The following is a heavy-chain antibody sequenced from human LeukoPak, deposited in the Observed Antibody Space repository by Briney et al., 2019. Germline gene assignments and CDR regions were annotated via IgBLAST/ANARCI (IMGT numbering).Heavy chain of an antibody. CDR2: ICYSGST. CDR3: ARVGGYNSPLDY. Sequence: PSETLSLTCTVSGGSISSYYWSWTRQPPGKGLEWIGYICYSGSTNYNPSLKSRVTMSVDTSKNQFSLKLSSVTAADTAVYYCARVGGYNSPLDYWGQGTLVTVSS. V-gene: IGHV4-59*01. J-gene: IGHJ4*02. CDR1: GGSISSYY. D-gene: IGHD5-24*01.